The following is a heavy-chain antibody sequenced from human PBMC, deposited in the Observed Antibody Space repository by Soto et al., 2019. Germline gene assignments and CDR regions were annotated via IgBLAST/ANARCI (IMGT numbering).Heavy chain of an antibody. CDR1: GGSISSSSYY. Sequence: SETLSLTCTVSGGSISSSSYYWGWIRQPPGKGLEWIGYIYYSGSTTYNPSLESRVTISVDTSKSQFSLKLTSVTAADTAVYHCARGGRISVDPFDNWGQGTLVTVSS. CDR2: IYYSGST. V-gene: IGHV4-61*05. CDR3: ARGGRISVDPFDN. D-gene: IGHD3-16*01. J-gene: IGHJ4*02.